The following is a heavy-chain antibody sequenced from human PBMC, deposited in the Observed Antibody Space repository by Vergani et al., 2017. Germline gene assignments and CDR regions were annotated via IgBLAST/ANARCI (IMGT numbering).Heavy chain of an antibody. D-gene: IGHD3-22*01. CDR1: GGTFSSYA. V-gene: IGHV1-69*01. J-gene: IGHJ6*03. CDR2: IIPIFGTA. CDR3: ARLGYDSSGYFPINYYYYYMDV. Sequence: VQLVESGGGLIQPGSSVKVSCKASGGTFSSYAISWVRQAPGQGLEWMGGIIPIFGTANYAQKFQGRVTITADESTSTAYMELSSLRSEDTAVYYCARLGYDSSGYFPINYYYYYMDVWGKGP.